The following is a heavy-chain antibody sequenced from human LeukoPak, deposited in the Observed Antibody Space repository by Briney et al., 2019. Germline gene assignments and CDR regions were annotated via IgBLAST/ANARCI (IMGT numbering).Heavy chain of an antibody. J-gene: IGHJ4*02. CDR1: GFTFSSYW. CDR2: INSDGSSA. Sequence: QTGGSLRLSCAASGFTFSSYWMHWVRQAPGKGLVWVSRINSDGSSASYADSVKGRFTISRDNAKNTLYLQMNSLRAEDTAVYYCARALSSGFIYYFDYWGQGTLVTVSS. D-gene: IGHD6-25*01. CDR3: ARALSSGFIYYFDY. V-gene: IGHV3-74*01.